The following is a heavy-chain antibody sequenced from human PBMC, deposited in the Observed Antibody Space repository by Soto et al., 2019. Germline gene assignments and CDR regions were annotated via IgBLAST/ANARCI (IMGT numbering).Heavy chain of an antibody. D-gene: IGHD1-26*01. CDR1: GFTFSSYA. V-gene: IGHV3-23*01. CDR3: ARRGSGSYYDY. Sequence: EVQLLESGGGLVQPGGSLRLSCAASGFTFSSYAMGWVRQAPVKGLEWVSAISGSGDSTYYADSVKGRFTISRDNSKNTLYLQMNSLSAEDTAVYYCARRGSGSYYDYWGQGTLVTVSS. J-gene: IGHJ4*02. CDR2: ISGSGDST.